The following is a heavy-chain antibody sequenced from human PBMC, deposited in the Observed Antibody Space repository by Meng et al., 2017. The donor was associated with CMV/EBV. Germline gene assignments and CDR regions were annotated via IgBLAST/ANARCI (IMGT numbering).Heavy chain of an antibody. Sequence: GGSLRLSCAASGFTFSSYAMHWVRQAPGKGLEWVAVISYDGSNKYYADSVKGRFTISRDNSKNTLYRQMNSLRAEDTAVYYCAREYSSGWRRYYYYGMDVWGQGTTVTVSS. CDR2: ISYDGSNK. CDR1: GFTFSSYA. CDR3: AREYSSGWRRYYYYGMDV. J-gene: IGHJ6*02. V-gene: IGHV3-30*04. D-gene: IGHD6-19*01.